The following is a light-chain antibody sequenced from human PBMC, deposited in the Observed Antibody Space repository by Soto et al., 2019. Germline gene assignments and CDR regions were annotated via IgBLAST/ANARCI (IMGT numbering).Light chain of an antibody. Sequence: DIQMTQSPSTLSASVGDRVTITCRASQSLSGWLAWYQQKPGKAPKLLIYKTSTLESGVPSRFSGSGSGTEFSLTISSLQPDDFATYYCQQYKSFSLTFGGGTKVDIK. CDR1: QSLSGW. CDR2: KTS. CDR3: QQYKSFSLT. V-gene: IGKV1-5*03. J-gene: IGKJ4*01.